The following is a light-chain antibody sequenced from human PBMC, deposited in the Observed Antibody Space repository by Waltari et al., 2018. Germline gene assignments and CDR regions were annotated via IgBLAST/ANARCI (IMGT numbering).Light chain of an antibody. Sequence: DIVMTQSPDSLAVSLGERATINCKARQNVSYSSDRRRCIAWYQQKSGQSPKLLIYWGSVRESGVPDRFSGSGSGADFSLTISGLQAEDVAVYYCQQFYTIPPTFGPGTRVDLK. CDR2: WGS. J-gene: IGKJ1*01. CDR1: QNVSYSSDRRRC. CDR3: QQFYTIPPT. V-gene: IGKV4-1*01.